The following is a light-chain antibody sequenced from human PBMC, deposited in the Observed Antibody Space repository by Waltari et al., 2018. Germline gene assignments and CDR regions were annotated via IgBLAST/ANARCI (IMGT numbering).Light chain of an antibody. CDR2: DAS. J-gene: IGKJ2*01. Sequence: EIVLTQSPATLSLSPGERATLSCTTSQSVSSYLARYQQKPGQAPRLLIYDASNRATGIPARFSGSGSGTDFTLTISSLEPEDFAVYYCQQFDGSLYTFGQGTKLETK. CDR1: QSVSSY. V-gene: IGKV3-11*01. CDR3: QQFDGSLYT.